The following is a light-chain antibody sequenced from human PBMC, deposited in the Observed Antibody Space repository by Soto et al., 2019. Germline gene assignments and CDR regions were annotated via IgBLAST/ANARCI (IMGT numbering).Light chain of an antibody. CDR3: QSYDSAQAV. Sequence: HSAPTRAPSVYGVARGGGPIIITGGSPNIGAGYDVHWYQQLPGTAPKLLIYGNGNRPSGVPDRFSGSKSGTSASLAITGLQAEDEGDYYCQSYDSAQAVFGTGTKVTVL. V-gene: IGLV1-40*01. CDR2: GNG. CDR1: SPNIGAGYD. J-gene: IGLJ1*01.